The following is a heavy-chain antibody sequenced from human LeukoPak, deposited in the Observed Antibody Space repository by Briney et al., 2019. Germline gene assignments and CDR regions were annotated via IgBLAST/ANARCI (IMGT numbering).Heavy chain of an antibody. V-gene: IGHV3-30*18. D-gene: IGHD6-13*01. CDR2: ISYDRSNK. J-gene: IGHJ4*02. CDR1: GFTFSSYG. CDR3: AKAQYSSSWPFDY. Sequence: PGRSLRLSCAASGFTFSSYGMHWVRQAPGKGLEWVAVISYDRSNKYYADSVKGRFTISRDNSKNTLYLQMNSLRAEDTAVYYCAKAQYSSSWPFDYWGQGTLVTVSS.